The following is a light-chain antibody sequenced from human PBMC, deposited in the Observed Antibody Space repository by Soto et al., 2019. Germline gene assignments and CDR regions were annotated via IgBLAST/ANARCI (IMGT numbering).Light chain of an antibody. V-gene: IGKV3-15*01. Sequence: EIVLTQSPATLSSFPGDRVTLSCRASQSVSSNLAWYQQKPGQAPRLLIYVASTRATGIPARFSGSGSGTEFTLTISSLQSEDFAVYYCQQYNNWPLTFGQGTKVDIK. CDR1: QSVSSN. CDR2: VAS. J-gene: IGKJ1*01. CDR3: QQYNNWPLT.